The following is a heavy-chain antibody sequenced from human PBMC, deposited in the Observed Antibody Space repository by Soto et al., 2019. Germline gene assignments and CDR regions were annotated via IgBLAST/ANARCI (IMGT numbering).Heavy chain of an antibody. V-gene: IGHV3-23*01. J-gene: IGHJ4*02. D-gene: IGHD1-7*01. CDR3: AKDRRAGGNYGFYSDF. Sequence: GSLRLSCAASGFTFSSYAMSWVRQAPGKGLEWVPAISGSGGSTYYADSVKGRFTISRDNSKNTLYLQMTSLRADDTAVYYCAKDRRAGGNYGFYSDFWGQGALVTVSS. CDR1: GFTFSSYA. CDR2: ISGSGGST.